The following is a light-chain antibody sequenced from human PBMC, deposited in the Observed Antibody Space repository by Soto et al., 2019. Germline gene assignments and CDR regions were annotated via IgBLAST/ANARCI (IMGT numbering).Light chain of an antibody. CDR3: QQYNDWPPIT. CDR1: QSISSW. CDR2: KAS. V-gene: IGKV1-5*03. Sequence: DSQRTQSPSTLSSRLVEIVTITCGGSQSISSWLAWYQQKPGKAPKLLIYKASSLESGVPSRFSGSGSGTEFTLTISSLQSEDFAVYYCQQYNDWPPITFGQGTRLEIK. J-gene: IGKJ5*01.